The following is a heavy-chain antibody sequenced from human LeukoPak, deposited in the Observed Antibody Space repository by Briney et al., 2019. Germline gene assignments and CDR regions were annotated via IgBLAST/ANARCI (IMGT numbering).Heavy chain of an antibody. Sequence: GGSLRLSCAASGFTFGSYAMSWVRQAPGKGLEWVSAISANAASTYNADSVKGRFTISRDNSRNTVYLQMNSLRAEDTAVYYCAKVGGSGSYFPDYWGQGTLVTVSS. CDR2: ISANAAST. V-gene: IGHV3-23*01. J-gene: IGHJ4*02. D-gene: IGHD3-10*01. CDR1: GFTFGSYA. CDR3: AKVGGSGSYFPDY.